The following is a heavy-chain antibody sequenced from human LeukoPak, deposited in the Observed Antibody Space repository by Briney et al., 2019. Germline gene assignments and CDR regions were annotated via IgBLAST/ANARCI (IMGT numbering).Heavy chain of an antibody. CDR3: ARLSIVGATNFDY. CDR2: IYYSGST. CDR1: GGSITSYY. Sequence: SETLSLTCTVSGGSITSYYWSWIRQPPGKGLEWIGYIYYSGSTTYKPSLKSRVTISVDTSKNQFSLKLSSVTAADTAVYYCARLSIVGATNFDYWGQGTLVTVSS. V-gene: IGHV4-59*08. J-gene: IGHJ4*02. D-gene: IGHD1-26*01.